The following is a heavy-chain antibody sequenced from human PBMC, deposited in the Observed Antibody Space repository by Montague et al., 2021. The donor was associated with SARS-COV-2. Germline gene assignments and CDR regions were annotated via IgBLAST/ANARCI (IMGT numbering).Heavy chain of an antibody. CDR2: VFTSGST. V-gene: IGHV4-61*02. CDR3: ARTGLCGERWFDP. CDR1: GVSISSGTYY. D-gene: IGHD1-1*01. Sequence: TLSLTCTVSGVSISSGTYYWSWIRQPAGKGLEWIGSVFTSGSTNYNLSLESRATLSVDTSKNQFSLKLRSVTAADTAVYFCARTGLCGERWFDPWGQGTPVAVSS. J-gene: IGHJ5*02.